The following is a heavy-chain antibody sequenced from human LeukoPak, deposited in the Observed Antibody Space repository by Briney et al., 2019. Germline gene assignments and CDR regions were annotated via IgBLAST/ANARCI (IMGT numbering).Heavy chain of an antibody. CDR2: IRAYNGNT. D-gene: IGHD3-3*01. CDR3: ARSVTRTYYDFWSGHHYFDY. V-gene: IGHV1-18*01. Sequence: ASVKVSCKASGYTFTSYGISWVRQAPGQGLEWMGWIRAYNGNTNYAQKLQGRVAMTTDTSTSTAYMELRSLRSDDTAVYYCARSVTRTYYDFWSGHHYFDYWGQGTLVTVSS. J-gene: IGHJ4*02. CDR1: GYTFTSYG.